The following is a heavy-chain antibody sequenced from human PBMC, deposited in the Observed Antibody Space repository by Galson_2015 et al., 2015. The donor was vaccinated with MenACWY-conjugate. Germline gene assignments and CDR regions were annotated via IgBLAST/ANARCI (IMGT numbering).Heavy chain of an antibody. D-gene: IGHD2-21*01. CDR3: ARGAMASIVLYYSYYYMDN. CDR2: MNPNSGNT. Sequence: SVKVSCKASGYTFTFHDMSWVRQATGQGLECLGWMNPNSGNTGYAQKFQGRVTMTRNTSITTAYMELSSLNSEDTAVYFCARGAMASIVLYYSYYYMDNWGQGTLVTVSS. V-gene: IGHV1-8*01. J-gene: IGHJ4*02. CDR1: GYTFTFHD.